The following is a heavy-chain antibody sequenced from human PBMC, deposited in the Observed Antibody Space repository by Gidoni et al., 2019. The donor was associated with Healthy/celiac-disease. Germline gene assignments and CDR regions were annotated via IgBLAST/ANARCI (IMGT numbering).Heavy chain of an antibody. D-gene: IGHD3-9*01. J-gene: IGHJ4*02. CDR1: GFTFSSYA. CDR3: ARDEAGDILTGPFDY. Sequence: QVQLVESGGGVVQPGRSLRLSCAASGFTFSSYAMHWVRQAPGKGLEWVAVISYDGSNKYYADSVKGRFTISRDNSKNTLYLQMNSLRAEDTAVYYCARDEAGDILTGPFDYWGQGTLVTVSS. CDR2: ISYDGSNK. V-gene: IGHV3-30-3*01.